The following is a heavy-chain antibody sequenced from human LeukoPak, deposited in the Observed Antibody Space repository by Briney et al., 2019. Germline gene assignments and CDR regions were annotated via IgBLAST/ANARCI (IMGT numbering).Heavy chain of an antibody. CDR2: INHSGST. Sequence: SETLSLTCAVYGGSFSGYYWSWIRQPPGKGLEWIGEINHSGSTNYNPSLKSRATISVDTSKNQFSLKLSSVTAADTAVYYCARNERYNWNRYFQHWGQGTLVTVSS. CDR1: GGSFSGYY. V-gene: IGHV4-34*01. CDR3: ARNERYNWNRYFQH. J-gene: IGHJ1*01. D-gene: IGHD1-1*01.